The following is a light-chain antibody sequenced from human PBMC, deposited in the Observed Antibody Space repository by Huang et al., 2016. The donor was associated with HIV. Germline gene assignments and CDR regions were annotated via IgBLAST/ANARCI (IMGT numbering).Light chain of an antibody. CDR2: AAS. CDR3: QNYDSAPRT. J-gene: IGKJ1*01. Sequence: IQMTQSPPSLSASLGDSVTLTCRTSQDISNFLACYQQKPGGLPKLLIYAASTFQSVAPSRFSGNGYGMDVTLTITNLKPDDVATYYCQNYDSAPRTFGQGTKVEVK. V-gene: IGKV1-27*01. CDR1: QDISNF.